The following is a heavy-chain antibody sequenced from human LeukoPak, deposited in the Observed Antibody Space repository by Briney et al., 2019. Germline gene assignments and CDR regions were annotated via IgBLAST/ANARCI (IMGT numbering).Heavy chain of an antibody. V-gene: IGHV3-30*04. CDR1: GFTFSSYE. Sequence: GGSLRLSCAASGFTFSSYEMNWVRQAPGKGLEWVAVISYDGSNKYYADSVKGRFTISRDNSKNTLYLQMNSLRAEDTAVYYCAREYGSSWLDHWGQGTLVTVSS. CDR2: ISYDGSNK. J-gene: IGHJ4*02. D-gene: IGHD6-13*01. CDR3: AREYGSSWLDH.